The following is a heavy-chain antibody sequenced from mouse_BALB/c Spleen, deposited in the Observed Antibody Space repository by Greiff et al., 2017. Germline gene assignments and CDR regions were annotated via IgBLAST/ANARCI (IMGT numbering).Heavy chain of an antibody. CDR1: GYTFTSYY. Sequence: QVQLQQSGAELVKPGASVKLSCKASGYTFTSYYMYWVKQRPGQGLEWIGEINPSNGGTNFNEKFKSKATLTVDKSSSTAYMQLSSLTSEDSAVYYCTRSGYDGYYAFDVWGAGTTVTVSS. V-gene: IGHV1S81*02. CDR3: TRSGYDGYYAFDV. D-gene: IGHD2-3*01. J-gene: IGHJ1*01. CDR2: INPSNGGT.